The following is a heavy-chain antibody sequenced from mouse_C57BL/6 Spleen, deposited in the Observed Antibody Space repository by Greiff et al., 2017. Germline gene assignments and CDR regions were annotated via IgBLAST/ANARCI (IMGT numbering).Heavy chain of an antibody. CDR1: GYTFTSYW. V-gene: IGHV1-69*01. CDR2: IDPSDSYT. CDR3: ARNNGSSSFDY. D-gene: IGHD1-1*01. Sequence: QVQLQQPGAELVMPGASVKLSCKASGYTFTSYWMHWVKQRPGQGLEWIGEIDPSDSYTNYNQKFKGKSTLTVDKSSSTAYMQLSSLTSEDSAVYSCARNNGSSSFDYWGQGTTLTVSS. J-gene: IGHJ2*01.